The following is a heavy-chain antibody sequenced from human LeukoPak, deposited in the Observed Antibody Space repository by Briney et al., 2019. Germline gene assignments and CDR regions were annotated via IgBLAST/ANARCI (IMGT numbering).Heavy chain of an antibody. CDR2: IYYRGRT. CDR3: ASHRDDLLTGYYFDS. CDR1: GVSISSYY. D-gene: IGHD3-9*01. J-gene: IGHJ4*02. Sequence: SETLSLTCIVSGVSISSYYWSWIRRPPGKGLEFVGSIYYRGRTMYNPSLKSRVTISVNTSQNQFSLKLTSVTPADTAVDYCASHRDDLLTGYYFDSWGQGTLVTVSS. V-gene: IGHV4-59*01.